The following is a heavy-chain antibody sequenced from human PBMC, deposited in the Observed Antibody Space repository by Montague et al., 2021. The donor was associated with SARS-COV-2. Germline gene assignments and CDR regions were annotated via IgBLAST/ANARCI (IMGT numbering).Heavy chain of an antibody. D-gene: IGHD2-15*01. V-gene: IGHV4-59*12. CDR2: VLYAGDT. Sequence: SETLSLTCSISGVALSKYSSAGIPPAPEAPFEFICHVLYAGDTSXNPSLRSRVAIALDTSNNHFSLKLTSVTGADTATYFCARGDYCVDNKCYSGVWRSWGRGIRVAVSS. J-gene: IGHJ5*02. CDR1: GVALSKYS. CDR3: ARGDYCVDNKCYSGVWRS.